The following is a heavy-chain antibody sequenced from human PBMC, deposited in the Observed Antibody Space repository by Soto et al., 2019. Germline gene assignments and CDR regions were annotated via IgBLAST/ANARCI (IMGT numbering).Heavy chain of an antibody. V-gene: IGHV4-30-4*01. J-gene: IGHJ4*02. Sequence: SETLSLTCTVSGGSISSGDYYWSWIRQPPGKGLEWIGYIYYSGNTYYNPSLKSRVTISVDTSKNQFSLKLSSVTAADTAVYYCARAPGPYFDYWGQGTLVTVSS. CDR1: GGSISSGDYY. CDR2: IYYSGNT. CDR3: ARAPGPYFDY.